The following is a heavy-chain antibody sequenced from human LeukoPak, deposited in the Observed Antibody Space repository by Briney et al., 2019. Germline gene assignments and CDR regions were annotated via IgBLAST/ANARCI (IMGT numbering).Heavy chain of an antibody. CDR1: GFTVSSNY. CDR3: ARDQHYYASGSYPSD. V-gene: IGHV3-66*01. CDR2: IYSGGTT. Sequence: GGSLRLSCAASGFTVSSNYMSWVRQAPGKGLEWVSVIYSGGTTYYADSVKGRFTISRDNTKNTLYLQTNSLRAEDTAVYYCARDQHYYASGSYPSDWGQGTLVTVSS. D-gene: IGHD3-10*01. J-gene: IGHJ4*02.